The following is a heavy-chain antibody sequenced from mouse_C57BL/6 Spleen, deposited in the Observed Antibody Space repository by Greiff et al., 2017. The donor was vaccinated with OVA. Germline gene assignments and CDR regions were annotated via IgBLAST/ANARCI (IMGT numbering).Heavy chain of an antibody. CDR1: GYTFTSYW. D-gene: IGHD1-1*01. V-gene: IGHV1-50*01. CDR2: IDPSDSYT. Sequence: VQLQQPGAELVKPGASVKLSCKASGYTFTSYWMQWVKQRPGQGLEWIGEIDPSDSYTNYNQKLKGKATLTVDTSSSTAYMQLSSLTSEDSAVYYCARGGRTTVVDYYAMDYWGQGTSVTVSS. J-gene: IGHJ4*01. CDR3: ARGGRTTVVDYYAMDY.